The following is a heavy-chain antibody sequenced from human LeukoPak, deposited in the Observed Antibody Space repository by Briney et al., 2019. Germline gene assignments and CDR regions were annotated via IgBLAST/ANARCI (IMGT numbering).Heavy chain of an antibody. CDR1: GGSISSGGYY. Sequence: SETLSLTCTVSGGSISSGGYYWSWIRQHPGKGLEWIGYIYYSGSTYYNPSLKSRVTISVDTSKNQFSLKLSSVTAADTAVYYCARGRDIVLMVYAGSSPYGMDVWGQGTTVTVSS. CDR2: IYYSGST. J-gene: IGHJ6*02. CDR3: ARGRDIVLMVYAGSSPYGMDV. V-gene: IGHV4-31*03. D-gene: IGHD2-8*01.